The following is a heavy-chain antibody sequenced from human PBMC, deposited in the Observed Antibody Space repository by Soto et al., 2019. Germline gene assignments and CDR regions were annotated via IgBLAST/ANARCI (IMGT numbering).Heavy chain of an antibody. J-gene: IGHJ4*02. CDR3: ATLWFGFIYYFAG. Sequence: EVQLLESGGGMVQPGGSLRLSCAASGFTFRTYAMTWVRQAPGKGLEWVSDISDSGHSTYYAESVKGRFNISRDNSKNTLYLQMNSLTAADTAVYYCATLWFGFIYYFAGWGQGTLVTVSS. D-gene: IGHD2-21*01. CDR1: GFTFRTYA. V-gene: IGHV3-23*01. CDR2: ISDSGHST.